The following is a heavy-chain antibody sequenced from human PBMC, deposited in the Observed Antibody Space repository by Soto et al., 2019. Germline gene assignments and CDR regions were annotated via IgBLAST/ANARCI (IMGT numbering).Heavy chain of an antibody. D-gene: IGHD3-10*01. V-gene: IGHV3-11*01. CDR1: GFTFSDYY. CDR2: ISSSGSTI. Sequence: QVQLVESGRGLVKPGGSLRLSCAASGFTFSDYYISWIRQAPGKGLEWVSYISSSGSTIYYADSVKGRFTISRDNAKNSLYLQMLSLRAEDTSVYYCASLYGSRSYFGYCSGMDVWGKGTTVTVSS. CDR3: ASLYGSRSYFGYCSGMDV. J-gene: IGHJ6*04.